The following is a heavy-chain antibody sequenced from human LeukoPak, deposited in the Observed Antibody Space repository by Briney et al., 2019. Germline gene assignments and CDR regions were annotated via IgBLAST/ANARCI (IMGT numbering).Heavy chain of an antibody. CDR2: ICTSGTT. CDR1: GGSISSGSYY. Sequence: SETLSLTCTVSGGSISSGSYYWSWIRQPAGKGLEWIGRICTSGTTNYNPSLKSRVTISVDTSKNQFSLKLSSVTAADTAVYYCASSYCSSTNCYVVDPWGQGTLVTVSS. D-gene: IGHD2-2*01. CDR3: ASSYCSSTNCYVVDP. J-gene: IGHJ5*02. V-gene: IGHV4-61*02.